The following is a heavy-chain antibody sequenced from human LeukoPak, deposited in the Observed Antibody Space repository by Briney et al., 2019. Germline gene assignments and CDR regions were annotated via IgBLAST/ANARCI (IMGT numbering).Heavy chain of an antibody. CDR3: AREGIGAADDSFDY. Sequence: ASVKVSCKASGYTFTDYYMHWVRQAPGQGLEWMGRINYNTGGTNYAQKFQGRVTMTRDTSTSTAYMELSRLRSDDTAVYYCAREGIGAADDSFDYWGQGTLVTVSS. CDR1: GYTFTDYY. D-gene: IGHD6-13*01. CDR2: INYNTGGT. J-gene: IGHJ4*02. V-gene: IGHV1-2*06.